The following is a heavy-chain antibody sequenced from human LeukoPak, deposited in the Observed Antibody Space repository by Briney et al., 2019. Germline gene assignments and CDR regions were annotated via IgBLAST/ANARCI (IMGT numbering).Heavy chain of an antibody. J-gene: IGHJ3*02. CDR1: GFTFSSYE. D-gene: IGHD3-22*01. V-gene: IGHV3-48*03. CDR2: ISSSGSTI. CDR3: ARELYYDSSGALGAIDI. Sequence: GGSLRLSCAASGFTFSSYEMNWVRQAPGKGLKWVSYISSSGSTIYYADSVKGRFTISRDNAKNSLYLQMNSLRAEDTAAYYCARELYYDSSGALGAIDIWGQGTMVTVSS.